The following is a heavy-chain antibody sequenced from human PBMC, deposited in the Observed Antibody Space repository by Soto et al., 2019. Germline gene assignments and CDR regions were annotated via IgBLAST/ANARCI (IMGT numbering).Heavy chain of an antibody. J-gene: IGHJ5*02. Sequence: QLQLQESGPGLVKPSETLSLTCTVSGGSISSSSYYWGWIRQPPGKGLEWIGSIYYSGSTYYNPSLKNRVTMSVATSKNQFSRKLSSVTAADTAVYYCARLIKEGNWFDPWGQGTLVTVSS. CDR1: GGSISSSSYY. CDR3: ARLIKEGNWFDP. CDR2: IYYSGST. D-gene: IGHD3-10*01. V-gene: IGHV4-39*01.